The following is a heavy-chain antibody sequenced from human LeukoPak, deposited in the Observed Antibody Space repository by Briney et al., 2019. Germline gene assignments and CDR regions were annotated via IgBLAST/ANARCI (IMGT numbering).Heavy chain of an antibody. CDR3: AKGRFLEPPGDY. CDR2: ISGSGGIT. D-gene: IGHD3-3*01. Sequence: PGGSLRLSCAASGFTFSSYAMSWVRQAPGKGLEWVSIISGSGGITYNADSVKGRFTISRDTSKNTLYLQMNSLRAEDTAVYYCAKGRFLEPPGDYWGQGTLVTVSS. J-gene: IGHJ4*02. V-gene: IGHV3-23*01. CDR1: GFTFSSYA.